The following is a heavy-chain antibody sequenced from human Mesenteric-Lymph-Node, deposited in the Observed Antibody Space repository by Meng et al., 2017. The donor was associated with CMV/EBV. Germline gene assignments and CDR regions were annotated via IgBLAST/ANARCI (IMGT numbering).Heavy chain of an antibody. CDR1: GYTFTSYG. J-gene: IGHJ1*01. V-gene: IGHV1-18*01. Sequence: ASVKVSCKASGYTFTSYGISWVRQAPGQGLEWMGWISAYNGNTNYAQKLQGRVTMTTGTSTSTAYMELRSLRSDDTAVYYCAAGYSRQIVVVPAATSNGTNAEYFQHWGQGTLVTVSS. CDR2: ISAYNGNT. D-gene: IGHD2-2*01. CDR3: AAGYSRQIVVVPAATSNGTNAEYFQH.